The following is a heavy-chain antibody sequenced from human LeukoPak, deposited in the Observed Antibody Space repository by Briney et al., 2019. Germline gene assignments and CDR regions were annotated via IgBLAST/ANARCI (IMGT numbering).Heavy chain of an antibody. CDR1: GFTFSNSG. D-gene: IGHD3-3*01. V-gene: IGHV3-48*04. CDR2: ISSSGSTI. Sequence: GGSLRLSCAASGFTFSNSGMHWVRQAPGKGLEWVSYISSSGSTIYYADSVKGRFTISRDNAKNSLYLQMNSLRAEDTAVYYCARVPITIFGVVILGCMDVWGQGTTVTVSS. CDR3: ARVPITIFGVVILGCMDV. J-gene: IGHJ6*02.